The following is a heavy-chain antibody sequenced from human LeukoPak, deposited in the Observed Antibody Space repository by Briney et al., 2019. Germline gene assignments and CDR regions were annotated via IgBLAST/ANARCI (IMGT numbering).Heavy chain of an antibody. Sequence: SETLSLTCTVFDACISGYYWSWIRQPPGKGLEWIGYILYTGSTDYNPSLKSRVTISIDTSKKQFSLKLDSVTAADTAVYYCARARYFDIWGRGTLVTVSS. CDR1: DACISGYY. CDR2: ILYTGST. V-gene: IGHV4-59*01. J-gene: IGHJ2*01. CDR3: ARARYFDI.